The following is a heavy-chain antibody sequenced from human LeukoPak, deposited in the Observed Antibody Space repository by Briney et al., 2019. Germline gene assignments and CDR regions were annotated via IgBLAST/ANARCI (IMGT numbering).Heavy chain of an antibody. CDR1: GFTFNNYA. CDR3: ARDYADYVGYCFFDY. D-gene: IGHD4-17*01. CDR2: ISGGGETT. Sequence: GGSLRLSCAASGFTFNNYAMNWVRQAPGKGLEWVSSISGGGETTYYADSAKGRFTISRDNSQNTLHLQMNSLRAEDTAVYYCARDYADYVGYCFFDYWGQGTLVTVSS. J-gene: IGHJ4*02. V-gene: IGHV3-23*01.